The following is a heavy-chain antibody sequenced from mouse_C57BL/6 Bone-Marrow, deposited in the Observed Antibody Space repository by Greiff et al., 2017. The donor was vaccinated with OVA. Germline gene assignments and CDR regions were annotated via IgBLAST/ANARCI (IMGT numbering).Heavy chain of an antibody. CDR3: ARYFYYDYDEFAY. V-gene: IGHV1-26*01. Sequence: EVQLQQSGPELVKPGASVKISCKASGYTFTDYYMNWVKQSHGKSLEWIGDINPNNGGTSYNQKFKGKATLTVDKSSSTAYMELRSLTSEDSAVYYCARYFYYDYDEFAYWGQGTLVTVSA. CDR2: INPNNGGT. D-gene: IGHD2-4*01. J-gene: IGHJ3*01. CDR1: GYTFTDYY.